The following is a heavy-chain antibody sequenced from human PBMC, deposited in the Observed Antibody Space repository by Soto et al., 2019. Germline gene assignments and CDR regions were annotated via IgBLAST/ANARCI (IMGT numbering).Heavy chain of an antibody. CDR3: AGDRLGELSLSAFDI. CDR2: ISSSGSTI. CDR1: GFTFSDYY. J-gene: IGHJ3*02. D-gene: IGHD3-16*02. Sequence: QVQLVESGGGLVKPGGSLRLSCAASGFTFSDYYMSWIRQAPGKGLEWDSYISSSGSTIYYADSVKGRFTISRDNAKNFLCLEMKSLRAEDTGVYYCAGDRLGELSLSAFDIWGQGTMVTVS. V-gene: IGHV3-11*01.